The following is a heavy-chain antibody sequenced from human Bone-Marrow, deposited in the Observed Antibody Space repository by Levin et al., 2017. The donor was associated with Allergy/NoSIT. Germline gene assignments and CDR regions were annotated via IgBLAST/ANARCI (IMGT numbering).Heavy chain of an antibody. V-gene: IGHV3-20*01. CDR3: ARNPSSGLYYYGMDV. CDR2: INWNGGST. D-gene: IGHD6-19*01. CDR1: GFTFDDYG. Sequence: AGGSLRLSCAASGFTFDDYGMSWVRQAPGKGLEWVSGINWNGGSTGYADSVKGRFTISRDNAKNSLYLQMNSLRAEDTALYHCARNPSSGLYYYGMDVWGQGTTVTVSS. J-gene: IGHJ6*02.